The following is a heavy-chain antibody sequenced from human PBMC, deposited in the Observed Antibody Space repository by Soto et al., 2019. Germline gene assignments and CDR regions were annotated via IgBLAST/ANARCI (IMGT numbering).Heavy chain of an antibody. CDR2: VNHSGTT. V-gene: IGHV4-34*01. D-gene: IGHD2-2*01. J-gene: IGHJ4*02. Sequence: WTWIRRSPEKGLEWIGEVNHSGTTYYNPSLKTRVTISVHTPKNQFSLKMSSVTAADTAVYYCARGIGYCSSINCYSSRRLRFDSWGQGTLVTVSS. CDR3: ARGIGYCSSINCYSSRRLRFDS.